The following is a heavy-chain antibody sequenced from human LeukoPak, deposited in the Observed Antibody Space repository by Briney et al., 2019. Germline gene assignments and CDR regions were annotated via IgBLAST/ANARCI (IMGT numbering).Heavy chain of an antibody. CDR2: INPNSGVT. D-gene: IGHD3-3*01. J-gene: IGHJ4*02. V-gene: IGHV1-2*02. CDR3: GRVPSTLFDFWSAYVIDY. Sequence: ASVKVSCKASGYTFTGYYIHWVRQAPGQGLEWMGWINPNSGVTHYPQKFQGRVTMTRDTSIRTAYMEVSSLRSDDTAVYYCGRVPSTLFDFWSAYVIDYWGQGTLVTVSS. CDR1: GYTFTGYY.